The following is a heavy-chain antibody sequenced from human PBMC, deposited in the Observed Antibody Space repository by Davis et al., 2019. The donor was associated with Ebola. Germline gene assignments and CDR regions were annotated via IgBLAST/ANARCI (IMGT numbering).Heavy chain of an antibody. V-gene: IGHV3-20*01. J-gene: IGHJ2*01. CDR3: VRDGGVRWNCVQYFDL. Sequence: GESLKISCAASGFTFDDYGMSWVRQAPGKGLEWVSGINWNGGSTHYADSVKGRFTISRNNAKNSLYLQLNSLRAEDTAFYHCVRDGGVRWNCVQYFDLWGRGTVVTVSS. CDR2: INWNGGST. D-gene: IGHD1-7*01. CDR1: GFTFDDYG.